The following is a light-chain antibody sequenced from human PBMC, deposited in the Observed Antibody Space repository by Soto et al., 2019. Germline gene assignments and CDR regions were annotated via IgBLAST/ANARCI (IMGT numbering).Light chain of an antibody. CDR1: NSDIGAGYD. CDR2: ANN. J-gene: IGLJ1*01. Sequence: QAVVTQPPSVSGAPGQRVTISCTGSNSDIGAGYDVHWYQQLPGTAPKLVIYANNNRPSGVPDRFSASKSGTSASLAITGLPADDEADYYCQSYDSSLRGVFGTGTKLTVL. V-gene: IGLV1-40*01. CDR3: QSYDSSLRGV.